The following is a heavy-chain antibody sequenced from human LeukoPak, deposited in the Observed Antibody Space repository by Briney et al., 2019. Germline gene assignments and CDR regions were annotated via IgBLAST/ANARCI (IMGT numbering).Heavy chain of an antibody. CDR1: RYTFTSYG. Sequence: ASVKVSCKASRYTFTSYGISWVRQAPGQGLEWMGWISAYNGKTNYAQKLQGRVTMTTDTSTSTAYMELRRLRSDDTAVYYCAVGFYDYVWGSYPSRSRFDYWGQGTLVTVSS. J-gene: IGHJ4*02. V-gene: IGHV1-18*01. CDR2: ISAYNGKT. CDR3: AVGFYDYVWGSYPSRSRFDY. D-gene: IGHD3-16*02.